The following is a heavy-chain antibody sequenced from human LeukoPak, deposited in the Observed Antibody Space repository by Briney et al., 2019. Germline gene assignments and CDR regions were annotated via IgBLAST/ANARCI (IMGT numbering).Heavy chain of an antibody. J-gene: IGHJ6*02. CDR3: DAIYSSSAEGVWYYYYYGMDV. Sequence: SETLSLTCTVSGGSISSSSYYWGWIRQPPGKGLEWIGSIYYSGSTYYNPSLKSRVTISVDTSKNQFSLKLSSVTAADTAVYYCDAIYSSSAEGVWYYYYYGMDVWGQGTTVTVSS. CDR1: GGSISSSSYY. CDR2: IYYSGST. V-gene: IGHV4-39*01. D-gene: IGHD6-6*01.